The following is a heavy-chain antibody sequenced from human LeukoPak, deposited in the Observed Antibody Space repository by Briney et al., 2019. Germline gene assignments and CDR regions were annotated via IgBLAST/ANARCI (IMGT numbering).Heavy chain of an antibody. V-gene: IGHV3-7*01. CDR1: GFTFSSVW. CDR2: IKQDGSEK. CDR3: ARGVLNPQLYGY. D-gene: IGHD2-2*01. Sequence: GGSLRLSCAASGFTFSSVWMSWVRQAPGKGLEWVANIKQDGSEKYYVDSVKGRFTISRDNAKNSVYLQMNSLRAEDTAVYYCARGVLNPQLYGYWGQGTLVTVSS. J-gene: IGHJ4*02.